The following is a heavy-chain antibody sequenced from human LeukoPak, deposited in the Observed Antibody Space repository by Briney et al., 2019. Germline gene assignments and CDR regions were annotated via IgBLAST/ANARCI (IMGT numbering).Heavy chain of an antibody. CDR3: ARQVFDSSSSLLYYYYYMDV. CDR2: ISSSGSTI. CDR1: GFTFNTYA. J-gene: IGHJ6*03. Sequence: GGSLRLSCAASGFTFNTYAMTWVRQAPGKGLEWVSYISSSGSTIYYADSVKGRFTISRDNAKNSLYLQMNSLRAEDTAVYYCARQVFDSSSSLLYYYYYMDVWGKGTTVTVSS. V-gene: IGHV3-48*03. D-gene: IGHD6-6*01.